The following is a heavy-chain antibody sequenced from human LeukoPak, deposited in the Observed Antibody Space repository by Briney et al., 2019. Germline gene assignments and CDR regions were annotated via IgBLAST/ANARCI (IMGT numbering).Heavy chain of an antibody. CDR1: GGTFSSYA. CDR2: IIPIFGTT. Sequence: SVKVSCKASGGTFSSYAISWVRQAPGQGLEWMGGIIPIFGTTNYAQKFQGRVTITADESTSTAYMELSSLRSEDTAVYYCARGVVGYYDSSGYPIYNWFDPWGQGTLVTVSS. J-gene: IGHJ5*02. V-gene: IGHV1-69*13. D-gene: IGHD3-22*01. CDR3: ARGVVGYYDSSGYPIYNWFDP.